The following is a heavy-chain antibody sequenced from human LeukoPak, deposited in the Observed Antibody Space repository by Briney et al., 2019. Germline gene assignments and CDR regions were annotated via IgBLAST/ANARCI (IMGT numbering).Heavy chain of an antibody. J-gene: IGHJ5*02. CDR1: GGSISSSSYY. Sequence: PSETLSLTCTVSGGSISSSSYYWGWIRQPPGKGLEWIGSIYYSGSTYYNPSLKSRVTISVDTSKNQFSLKLSSVTAADTAVYYCASDDSSGYYYQVHNWFDPWGQGTLVTVSS. CDR3: ASDDSSGYYYQVHNWFDP. V-gene: IGHV4-39*01. D-gene: IGHD3-22*01. CDR2: IYYSGST.